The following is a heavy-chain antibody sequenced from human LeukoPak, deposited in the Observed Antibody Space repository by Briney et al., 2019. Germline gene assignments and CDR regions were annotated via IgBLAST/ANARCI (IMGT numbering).Heavy chain of an antibody. CDR2: ISSSGSTI. D-gene: IGHD4-17*01. Sequence: GGSLRLSCAASGFTFSDYYMSWIRQAPGKGLEWVSYISSSGSTIYYADSVKGRFTISRDNAKNSLYLQMNSLRAEDTAVYYCAREGGDYQDYYYYMDVWGKGTTVTVSS. CDR1: GFTFSDYY. J-gene: IGHJ6*03. CDR3: AREGGDYQDYYYYMDV. V-gene: IGHV3-11*04.